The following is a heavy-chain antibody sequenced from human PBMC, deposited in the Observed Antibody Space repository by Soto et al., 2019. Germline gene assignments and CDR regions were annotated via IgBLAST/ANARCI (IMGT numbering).Heavy chain of an antibody. D-gene: IGHD6-25*01. CDR2: IYYSGST. V-gene: IGHV4-59*01. J-gene: IGHJ5*02. Sequence: QVQLQESGPGLVKPSETLSLTCTVSGGSISSYYWSWIRQPPGKGLEWIGYIYYSGSTNYNPSLKSRFTISVDTSKNQFSLKLSSVTAADTAVYYCARPHGGSSGWDNWFDPWGQGTLVTVSS. CDR3: ARPHGGSSGWDNWFDP. CDR1: GGSISSYY.